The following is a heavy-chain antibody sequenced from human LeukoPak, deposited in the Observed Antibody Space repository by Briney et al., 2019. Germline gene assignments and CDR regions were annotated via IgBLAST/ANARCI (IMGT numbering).Heavy chain of an antibody. D-gene: IGHD3-22*01. CDR3: ARESDSSGYYYVLDY. CDR2: ISWNSGSI. CDR1: GFTFDDYA. J-gene: IGHJ4*02. V-gene: IGHV3-9*01. Sequence: GRSLRLSCAASGFTFDDYAMHWVRQAPGKGLEWVSGISWNSGSIGYADSVKGRFTISRDNAKNSLYLQMNSLRAEDTAVYYCARESDSSGYYYVLDYWGQGTLVTVSS.